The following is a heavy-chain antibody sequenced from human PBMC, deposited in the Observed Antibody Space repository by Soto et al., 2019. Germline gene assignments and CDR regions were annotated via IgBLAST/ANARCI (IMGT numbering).Heavy chain of an antibody. Sequence: GVSLRLSCAASGFTFDDYAMHWVRQAPGKGLEWVSGISWNSGSIGYADSVKGRFTISRDNAKNSLYLQMNSLRAEDTALYYCAKGEVFRYSSSWHTRLGYFQHWGQGTLVTVSS. CDR2: ISWNSGSI. CDR3: AKGEVFRYSSSWHTRLGYFQH. D-gene: IGHD6-13*01. CDR1: GFTFDDYA. J-gene: IGHJ1*01. V-gene: IGHV3-9*01.